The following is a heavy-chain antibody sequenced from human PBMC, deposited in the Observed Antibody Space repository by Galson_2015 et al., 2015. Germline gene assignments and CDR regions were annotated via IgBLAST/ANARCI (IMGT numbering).Heavy chain of an antibody. J-gene: IGHJ4*02. CDR1: GFTFSTYA. Sequence: SLRLSCAASGFTFSTYAMSWVRQAPGKGLEWVSGIRGIGADTYYVDSEKGRFTISRDNSKNTLYLQMNSLRAEDTAVYYCAKNLSLCGDYVDYWGQGTRVTVSS. CDR2: IRGIGADT. CDR3: AKNLSLCGDYVDY. V-gene: IGHV3-23*01. D-gene: IGHD4-17*01.